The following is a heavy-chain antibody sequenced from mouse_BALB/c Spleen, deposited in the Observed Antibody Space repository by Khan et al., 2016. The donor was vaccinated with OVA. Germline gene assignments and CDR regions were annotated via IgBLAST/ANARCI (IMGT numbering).Heavy chain of an antibody. D-gene: IGHD2-12*01. V-gene: IGHV1-7*01. Sequence: QVQLQQSGAELAKPGASVKISCKASGYTFTTYCMHWVKQTPGQGLEWIGYIDPSTGYTNYTQKFKDKATLTTDTSSSTAYMQLSSLTSEASAFYYCARTGVNDIFAYWGQGTLVTVSA. CDR1: GYTFTTYC. CDR3: ARTGVNDIFAY. CDR2: IDPSTGYT. J-gene: IGHJ3*01.